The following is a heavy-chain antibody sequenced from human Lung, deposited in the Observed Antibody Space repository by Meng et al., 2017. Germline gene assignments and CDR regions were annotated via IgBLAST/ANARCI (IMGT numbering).Heavy chain of an antibody. V-gene: IGHV4-34*01. CDR1: GGSFSDYY. D-gene: IGHD4-11*01. Sequence: QLQPQPWGAGVLKPSETLSLTCVVSGGSFSDYYWSWIRQPPGKGLEWIGEINHSGSTNYNPSLESRATISVDTSQNNLSLKLSSVTAADSAVYYCARGPTTMAHDFDYWGQGTLVTVSS. J-gene: IGHJ4*02. CDR2: INHSGST. CDR3: ARGPTTMAHDFDY.